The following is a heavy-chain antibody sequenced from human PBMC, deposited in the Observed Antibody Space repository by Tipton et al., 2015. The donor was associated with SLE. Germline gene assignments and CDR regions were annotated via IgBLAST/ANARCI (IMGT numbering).Heavy chain of an antibody. CDR1: GDSVSTNSAA. V-gene: IGHV6-1*01. CDR3: ARVWGTGSRGVDC. D-gene: IGHD2-2*01. J-gene: IGHJ4*02. Sequence: PGLVKPSQTLSLTCAISGDSVSTNSAAWTWIRQSPSRGLEWLGRTYYRSKWYSDYAVSVKSRITINPDTSKNQFSLQLNSVTPEDTAVYYCARVWGTGSRGVDCWGQVTLVTVSS. CDR2: TYYRSKWYS.